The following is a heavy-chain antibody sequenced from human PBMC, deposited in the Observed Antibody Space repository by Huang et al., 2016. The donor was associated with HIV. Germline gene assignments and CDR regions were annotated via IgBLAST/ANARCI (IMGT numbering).Heavy chain of an antibody. Sequence: QVHLQQWGAGLLKPSETLSLTCGVFGGSLSGSYWSWIRQTPGKGLEWVGGINQGGNSNINPSFETQVTMSVDTAKIRFSRRLSSVTAADTAVYYCARGQQGSRTSGWDEQSRFYYYMDVWGDGTTVIVSS. CDR1: GGSLSGSY. D-gene: IGHD6-19*01. V-gene: IGHV4-34*01. CDR3: ARGQQGSRTSGWDEQSRFYYYMDV. J-gene: IGHJ6*03. CDR2: INQGGNS.